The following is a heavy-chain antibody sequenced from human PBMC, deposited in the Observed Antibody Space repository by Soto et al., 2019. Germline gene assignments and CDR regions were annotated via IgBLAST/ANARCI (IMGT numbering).Heavy chain of an antibody. V-gene: IGHV2-5*02. Sequence: SGPTLVNPTQTLTLTCSFSGFSLSTTRVGVGWIRQPPGEALEWLALIYWDDDKRYSPSLKTRLTITKDSPKNRVVLTMSDMDPVDTATYYCAHIVVDGLGYYFDYWGQGTLVTV. CDR1: GFSLSTTRVG. CDR2: IYWDDDK. CDR3: AHIVVDGLGYYFDY. D-gene: IGHD6-19*01. J-gene: IGHJ4*02.